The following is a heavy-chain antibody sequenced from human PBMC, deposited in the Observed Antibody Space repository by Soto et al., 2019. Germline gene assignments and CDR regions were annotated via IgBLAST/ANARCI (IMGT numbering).Heavy chain of an antibody. CDR3: AHTSTDLHDFWSDYPTSLDY. CDR1: GFSLSTSGVG. J-gene: IGHJ4*02. D-gene: IGHD3-3*01. Sequence: QITLKESGPTLVKPTQTLTPTCTFSGFSLSTSGVGVGWIRQPPGRALEWLALIYWDDSKRYSPSLKSRLTITKDPTTNPVVLTVTNMDPVDTATYYCAHTSTDLHDFWSDYPTSLDYWGQGTLVTVSS. V-gene: IGHV2-5*02. CDR2: IYWDDSK.